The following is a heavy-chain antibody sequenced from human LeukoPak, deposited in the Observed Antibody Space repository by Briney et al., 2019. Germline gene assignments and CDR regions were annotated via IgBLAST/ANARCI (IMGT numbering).Heavy chain of an antibody. CDR3: ARGGFDHAFDV. Sequence: GGSLRLSCVASGFTFSPYWMHWVRQVPGRGLVWVARIDNDGSSTIYADSVKGRLTISRDNAQNTLFLQMDSLRPEGTAVYYCARGGFDHAFDVWGQGTMVTVSS. CDR1: GFTFSPYW. V-gene: IGHV3-74*01. CDR2: IDNDGSST. J-gene: IGHJ3*01. D-gene: IGHD3-9*01.